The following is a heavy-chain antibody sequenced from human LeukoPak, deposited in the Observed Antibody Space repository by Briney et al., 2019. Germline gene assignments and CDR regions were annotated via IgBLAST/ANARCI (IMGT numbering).Heavy chain of an antibody. J-gene: IGHJ6*02. CDR2: IYYSGST. CDR1: GDSISSEDYW. V-gene: IGHV4-39*01. D-gene: IGHD2-21*01. CDR3: ASNRVRGSYYYYGMDV. Sequence: SETLSLTCSVSGDSISSEDYWWGGIRHPPGKGLGGFGGIYYSGSTYYNPSLKSRVTISVDTSKNQFSLKLSSVTAADTAVYYCASNRVRGSYYYYGMDVWGQGTTVTVSS.